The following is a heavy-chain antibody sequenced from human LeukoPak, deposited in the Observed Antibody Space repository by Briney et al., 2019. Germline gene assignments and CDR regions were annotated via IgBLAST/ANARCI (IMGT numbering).Heavy chain of an antibody. CDR2: ISPSGSDM. Sequence: PGGSLRLSCAASGFTFSSYEMNWVRQAPGKGLEWVSYISPSGSDMSYRDSVKGRFSISRDNAMNSLYLQMNSLRAEDTAVYYCARAYYDILTGYYSGYHYYYMDVWGKGTTVTISS. CDR1: GFTFSSYE. D-gene: IGHD3-9*01. J-gene: IGHJ6*03. CDR3: ARAYYDILTGYYSGYHYYYMDV. V-gene: IGHV3-48*03.